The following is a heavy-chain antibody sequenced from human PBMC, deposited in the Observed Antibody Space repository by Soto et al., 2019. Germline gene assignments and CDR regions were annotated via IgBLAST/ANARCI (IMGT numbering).Heavy chain of an antibody. D-gene: IGHD3-22*01. Sequence: VGSLRLSCAASGFTIGDYWMSWVRQAPVKGLEWVANIKQDGSEKYYVDSVKGRFTISRDSAKNSLYLQMNSLRGEDTAVYYCARTIVVVVPDNFDHWGQGTLVTVSS. CDR2: IKQDGSEK. CDR1: GFTIGDYW. J-gene: IGHJ4*02. CDR3: ARTIVVVVPDNFDH. V-gene: IGHV3-7*03.